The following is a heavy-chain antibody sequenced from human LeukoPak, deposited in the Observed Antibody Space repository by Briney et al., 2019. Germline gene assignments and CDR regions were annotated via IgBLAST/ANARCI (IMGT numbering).Heavy chain of an antibody. CDR1: GFTFSSYE. CDR2: ISCSGSTI. CDR3: GRGDSGSYYFDY. Sequence: VGSLRLSCAASGFTFSSYEMNWVRQAPGKGLEWVSYISCSGSTIYYAASVKGRFTISRDNAKSSLYLQMNSLRAEDTAVYYCGRGDSGSYYFDYWGQGTLVTVSS. D-gene: IGHD1-26*01. V-gene: IGHV3-48*03. J-gene: IGHJ4*02.